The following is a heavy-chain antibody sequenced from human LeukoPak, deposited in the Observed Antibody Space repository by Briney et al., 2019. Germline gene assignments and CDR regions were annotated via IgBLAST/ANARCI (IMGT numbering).Heavy chain of an antibody. Sequence: PSQTLSLTCTVSGGSISSGDYYWSWIRQPPGKGLEWIGYIYYSGSTYYNPSLKSRVTISVDPSKNQFSLKLSSVTAADTAVYYCARARITMIVVVDPYFDYWGQGTLVTVSS. V-gene: IGHV4-30-4*08. D-gene: IGHD3-22*01. CDR2: IYYSGST. CDR1: GGSISSGDYY. J-gene: IGHJ4*02. CDR3: ARARITMIVVVDPYFDY.